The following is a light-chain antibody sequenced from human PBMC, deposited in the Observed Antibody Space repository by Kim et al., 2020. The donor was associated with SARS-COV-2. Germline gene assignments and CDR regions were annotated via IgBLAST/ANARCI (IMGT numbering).Light chain of an antibody. J-gene: IGLJ2*01. CDR2: DVS. Sequence: QYALTQPRSVSGSPGQSVTISCTGTSSDVGGYDYVSWYQQHPGKAPKFIIYDVSKRPSGVPDRFSGSKSGNTASLTISGLQAEDEADYYCCSHAGSYTWVFGGGTQLTVL. V-gene: IGLV2-11*01. CDR3: CSHAGSYTWV. CDR1: SSDVGGYDY.